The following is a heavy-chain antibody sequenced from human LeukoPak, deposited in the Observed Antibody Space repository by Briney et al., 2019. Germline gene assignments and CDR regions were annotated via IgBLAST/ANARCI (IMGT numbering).Heavy chain of an antibody. CDR1: GFTFSSYS. CDR3: AKDNDFWSGYSFDY. V-gene: IGHV3-48*01. D-gene: IGHD3-3*01. CDR2: ISSSSSTI. J-gene: IGHJ4*02. Sequence: GGSLRLSCAASGFTFSSYSMNWVRQAPGKRLEWVSYISSSSSTIYYADSVKGRFTISRDNAKNSLCLQMNSLRAEDTAVYYCAKDNDFWSGYSFDYWGQGTLVTVSS.